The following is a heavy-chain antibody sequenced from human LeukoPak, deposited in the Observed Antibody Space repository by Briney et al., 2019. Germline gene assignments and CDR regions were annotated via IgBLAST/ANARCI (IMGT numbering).Heavy chain of an antibody. CDR2: INTNTRNP. CDR3: ARGGFDSRWASDI. CDR1: GYTFTRYA. D-gene: IGHD3-9*01. Sequence: GASVKVSCKASGYTFTRYAMNWVRQAPGQGLEWMGWINTNTRNPTYAQGFTGRFVFSLDTSVSAAYLQINSLKAEDTAVYYCARGGFDSRWASDIWGQGTMVTVSS. V-gene: IGHV7-4-1*02. J-gene: IGHJ3*02.